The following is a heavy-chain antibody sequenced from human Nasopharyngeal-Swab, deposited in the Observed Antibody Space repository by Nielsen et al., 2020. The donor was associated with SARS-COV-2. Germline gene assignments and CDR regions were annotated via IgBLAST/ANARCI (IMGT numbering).Heavy chain of an antibody. J-gene: IGHJ4*02. V-gene: IGHV1-8*01. D-gene: IGHD3-16*01. CDR3: ARKGASDY. Sequence: WVRQAPGQGLEWMGWTNPNSGNTGYAQKFQGRVTMSRDTSISTAYMELNSLTSEDTAVYYCARKGASDYWGQGTLVTVSS. CDR2: TNPNSGNT.